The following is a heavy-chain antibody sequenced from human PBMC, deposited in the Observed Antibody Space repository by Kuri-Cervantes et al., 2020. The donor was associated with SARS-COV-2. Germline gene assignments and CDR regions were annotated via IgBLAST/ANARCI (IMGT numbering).Heavy chain of an antibody. V-gene: IGHV3-7*01. Sequence: GESLKISCAASGFTFSSYWMSWVRQAPGKGLEWVANIKQDGSEKYYVDSVKGRFTISRDNAKNSLYLQMNSLRAEDTAVYYCARAGPSEYCSSTSCYLRGLDYYYYYMDVWGKGTTVTVSS. CDR3: ARAGPSEYCSSTSCYLRGLDYYYYYMDV. CDR1: GFTFSSYW. J-gene: IGHJ6*03. CDR2: IKQDGSEK. D-gene: IGHD2-2*01.